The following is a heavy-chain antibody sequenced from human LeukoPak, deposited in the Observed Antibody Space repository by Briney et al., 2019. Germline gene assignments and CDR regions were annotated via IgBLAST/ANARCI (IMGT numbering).Heavy chain of an antibody. CDR1: GFTFSSYS. V-gene: IGHV3-21*01. Sequence: PGGSLRLSCAASGFTFSSYSMNWVRQAPGKGLEWVSSISSSSSYIYYADSVKGRFTISRDNAKNSLYLQMNSLRAEDTAVYYCARDPLGYCSSTSCYTLDYWGQGTLVTVSS. CDR2: ISSSSSYI. D-gene: IGHD2-2*02. J-gene: IGHJ4*02. CDR3: ARDPLGYCSSTSCYTLDY.